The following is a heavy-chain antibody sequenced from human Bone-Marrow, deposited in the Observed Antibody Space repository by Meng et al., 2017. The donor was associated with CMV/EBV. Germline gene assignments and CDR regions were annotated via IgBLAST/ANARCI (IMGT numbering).Heavy chain of an antibody. CDR2: IRYEGSRK. V-gene: IGHV3-30*02. D-gene: IGHD2-2*01. Sequence: GGSLRLSCAASGFNISQFGMHWVRQAPGKGLEWVAFIRYEGSRKYEAESVRGRFTISRDNSKSTLYRLMNSLRPEDTAVYYCAKPGRHCSSSSCWLDYWGQGTLVTVSS. CDR3: AKPGRHCSSSSCWLDY. CDR1: GFNISQFG. J-gene: IGHJ4*02.